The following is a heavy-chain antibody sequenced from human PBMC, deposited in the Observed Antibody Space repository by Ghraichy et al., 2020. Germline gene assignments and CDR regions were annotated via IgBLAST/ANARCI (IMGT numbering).Heavy chain of an antibody. J-gene: IGHJ4*01. Sequence: SETLSLTCNVSGGSVSSGNYYWSWIRQPPGKRLEWRGYIYYSGSTNYNPSLKSRVTISVDTSKNQFSLKLSSVTAADTALYYCARERDSIVGAVFDYCGQGTLVTVSS. D-gene: IGHD1-26*01. CDR3: ARERDSIVGAVFDY. V-gene: IGHV4-61*01. CDR2: IYYSGST. CDR1: GGSVSSGNYY.